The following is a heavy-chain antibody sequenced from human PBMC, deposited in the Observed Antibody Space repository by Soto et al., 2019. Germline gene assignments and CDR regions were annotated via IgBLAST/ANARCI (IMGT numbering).Heavy chain of an antibody. J-gene: IGHJ4*02. CDR2: TGNKANSYSP. CDR3: ARDTGGSYDY. Sequence: VQLVESGGGLVQPGGSLRLSCAASGFTFSDYYMDWVRQVPGKGLEWVGRTGNKANSYSPEYAASVRGRFSISRDESKDSMYLQMYSLKIEDTAVYYCARDTGGSYDYWGQGALVTVSS. CDR1: GFTFSDYY. D-gene: IGHD3-16*01. V-gene: IGHV3-72*01.